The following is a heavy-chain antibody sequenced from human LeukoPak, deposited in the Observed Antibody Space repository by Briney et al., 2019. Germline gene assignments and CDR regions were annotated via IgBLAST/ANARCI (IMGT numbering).Heavy chain of an antibody. J-gene: IGHJ5*02. CDR1: GGTFSSYA. CDR2: IIPIFGTA. Sequence: SVKVSCKASGGTFSSYAISWVRQAPGQGLEWMGGIIPIFGTANYAQKFQGRVTITADKSTSTAYMELSSLRSEDAAVYYCASSLAVAGTGGLDPWGQGTLVTVSS. V-gene: IGHV1-69*06. D-gene: IGHD6-19*01. CDR3: ASSLAVAGTGGLDP.